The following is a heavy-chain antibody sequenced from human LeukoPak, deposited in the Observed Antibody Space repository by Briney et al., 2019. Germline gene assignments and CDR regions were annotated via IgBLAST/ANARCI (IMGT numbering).Heavy chain of an antibody. CDR1: GFTFSSYS. D-gene: IGHD6-13*01. V-gene: IGHV3-21*01. CDR2: ISSSNSYI. CDR3: ARADSSSYLFDY. J-gene: IGHJ4*02. Sequence: GGSLKLSCAASGFTFSSYSMNWVRQAPGKGLEWVSSISSSNSYIYYADSVKGRFTISRDNAKNSLYLQMNSLRAEDTAVYYCARADSSSYLFDYWGQGTLVTVSS.